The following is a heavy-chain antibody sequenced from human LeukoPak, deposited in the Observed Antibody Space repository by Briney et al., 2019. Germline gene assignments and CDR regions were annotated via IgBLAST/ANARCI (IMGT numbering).Heavy chain of an antibody. CDR2: ISSSSSYI. J-gene: IGHJ4*02. D-gene: IGHD3-16*02. V-gene: IGHV3-21*01. CDR1: GFTFSSYS. Sequence: GGSLRLSCAASGFTFSSYSMNWVRQAPGKGLEWVSSISSSSSYIYYADSVKGRFTISRDNAKNSLYLQMNSLRAEDTAVYYCARDQYDYVWGSYRPFDYWRQGTLVSVSS. CDR3: ARDQYDYVWGSYRPFDY.